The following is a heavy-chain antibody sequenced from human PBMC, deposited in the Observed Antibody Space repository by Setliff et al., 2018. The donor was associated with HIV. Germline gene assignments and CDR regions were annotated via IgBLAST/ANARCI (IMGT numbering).Heavy chain of an antibody. CDR1: GFDFSNYW. CDR2: IDAAGSTT. V-gene: IGHV3-74*01. J-gene: IGHJ6*02. D-gene: IGHD3-10*01. CDR3: ARAAYYNGLDV. Sequence: GESLKISCAAAGFDFSNYWIHWVRQVAGKGLVWVSRIDAAGSTTAFADSVRGRFTTSRDNTKNTVYLQMDSLRAEDTAVYYCARAAYYNGLDVWGQGTTVTVSS.